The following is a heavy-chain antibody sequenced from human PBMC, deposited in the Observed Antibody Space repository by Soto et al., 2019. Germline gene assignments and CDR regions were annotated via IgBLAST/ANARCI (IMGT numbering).Heavy chain of an antibody. D-gene: IGHD6-13*01. CDR3: AKDGHSSSWTMFDY. V-gene: IGHV3-30*18. Sequence: QVQLVESGGGVVQPGRSLRLSCAASGFTFSSYGMHWVRQAPGKGLEWVAVISYDGSNKYYADSVKGRFTISRDNSKNTLYLQMNSLRAEDTAVYYCAKDGHSSSWTMFDYWGQGTLVTVSS. CDR2: ISYDGSNK. J-gene: IGHJ4*02. CDR1: GFTFSSYG.